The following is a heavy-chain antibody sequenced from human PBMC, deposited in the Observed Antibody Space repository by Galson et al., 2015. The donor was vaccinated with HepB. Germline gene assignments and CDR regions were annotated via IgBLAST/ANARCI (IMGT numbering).Heavy chain of an antibody. D-gene: IGHD4-11*01. CDR2: ISGSGGST. CDR1: GFTFSSYA. V-gene: IGHV3-23*01. J-gene: IGHJ3*02. Sequence: SLRLSCAASGFTFSSYAMSWVRQAPGKGLEWVSAISGSGGSTYYADSVKGRFTISRDNSKNTLNLQMNSLRAEDTAVYYCAMNDYSNYPAFDIWGQGTMVTVSS. CDR3: AMNDYSNYPAFDI.